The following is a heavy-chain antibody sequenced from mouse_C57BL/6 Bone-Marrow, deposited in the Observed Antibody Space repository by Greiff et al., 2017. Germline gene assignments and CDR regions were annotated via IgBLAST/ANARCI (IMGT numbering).Heavy chain of an antibody. CDR1: GFTFSSYA. CDR2: ISDGGSYT. CDR3: ARDVYYYGYFDV. J-gene: IGHJ1*03. Sequence: EVHLVESGGGLVKPGGSLKLSCAASGFTFSSYAMSWVRQTPEKRLEWVATISDGGSYTYYPDNVKGRFTISRDNAKNNLYLQMSHLKSEDTAMYYCARDVYYYGYFDVWGTGTTVTVSS. V-gene: IGHV5-4*01. D-gene: IGHD1-1*01.